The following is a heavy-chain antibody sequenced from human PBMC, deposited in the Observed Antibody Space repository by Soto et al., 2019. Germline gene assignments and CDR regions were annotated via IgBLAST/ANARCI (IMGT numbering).Heavy chain of an antibody. Sequence: SETLSLTCALYGGSFDGYYWSWIRQSPGKGLEWIGEIHHSGSTKYNPSLKSRVSLSVDTSTKQFSLKMTSMTAADRGVYYCARVGFGTYFDYWGQGTLVTVSS. CDR2: IHHSGST. CDR1: GGSFDGYY. D-gene: IGHD3-10*01. J-gene: IGHJ4*02. V-gene: IGHV4-34*01. CDR3: ARVGFGTYFDY.